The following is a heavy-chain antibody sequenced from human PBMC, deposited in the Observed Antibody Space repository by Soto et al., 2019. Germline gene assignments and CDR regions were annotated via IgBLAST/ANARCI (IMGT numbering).Heavy chain of an antibody. J-gene: IGHJ6*02. CDR2: IDQSGGT. D-gene: IGHD6-19*01. V-gene: IGHV4-34*01. CDR3: AREDSYGWSGESLDV. Sequence: SGTLSLTCAVVGDPLLGQSLNLIRQSPGKGLEWIGEIDQSGGTNYNPSLKSRAIISDDTSKNQYSLTLTSVTAADTAVYYCAREDSYGWSGESLDVWGQGTTVT. CDR1: GDPLLGQS.